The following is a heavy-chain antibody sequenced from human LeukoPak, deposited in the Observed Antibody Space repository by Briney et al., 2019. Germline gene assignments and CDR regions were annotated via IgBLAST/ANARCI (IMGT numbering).Heavy chain of an antibody. V-gene: IGHV4-61*02. J-gene: IGHJ4*02. CDR1: GGSIRGGSHY. CDR3: ARGAAVYSYFDY. CDR2: IYTSGST. Sequence: PSETLSLTCTVSGGSIRGGSHYWSWIRQPAGKGLEWIGRIYTSGSTNYKPSLKSRVTISVDKSKNQFSLKLNSVTAADTAVYYCARGAAVYSYFDYWGQGTLVTVSS. D-gene: IGHD6-13*01.